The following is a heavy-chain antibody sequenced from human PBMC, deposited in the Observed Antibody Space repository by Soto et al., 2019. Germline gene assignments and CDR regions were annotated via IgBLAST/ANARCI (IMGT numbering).Heavy chain of an antibody. CDR1: GGSISSGGYY. J-gene: IGHJ3*02. Sequence: QVQLQESGPGLVKPSQTLSLTCTVSGGSISSGGYYWSWIRQHPGKGLEWIGYNYYSGSTYYNPSLTIRVTISVDTSKNQFSLKLSSVTAADTAVYYCARAVLGVVTTNPGAFDIWGQGTMVTVSS. D-gene: IGHD2-21*02. CDR3: ARAVLGVVTTNPGAFDI. V-gene: IGHV4-31*03. CDR2: NYYSGST.